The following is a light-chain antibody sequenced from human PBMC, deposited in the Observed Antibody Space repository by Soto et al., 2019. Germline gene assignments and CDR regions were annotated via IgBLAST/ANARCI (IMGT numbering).Light chain of an antibody. J-gene: IGLJ1*01. CDR1: SSNIGGNT. Sequence: QSVLTQPPSASGTPGQRVTISCSGSSSNIGGNTVNWYQQLPGTAPKLLIYSNHRRPSGVPGRFSGSQSGTSVSLAISDLQSEDEADYYCAVWDVSLKGHVFGTGTKLTVL. CDR3: AVWDVSLKGHV. V-gene: IGLV1-44*01. CDR2: SNH.